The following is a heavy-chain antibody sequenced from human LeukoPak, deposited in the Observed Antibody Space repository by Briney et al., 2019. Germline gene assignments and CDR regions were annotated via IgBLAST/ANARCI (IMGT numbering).Heavy chain of an antibody. CDR3: ARGVDSAIDW. D-gene: IGHD3-9*01. J-gene: IGHJ4*02. CDR2: ISSSSSTI. CDR1: GFTFSSYS. V-gene: IGHV3-48*04. Sequence: AGGSLRLSCAASGFTFSSYSMNWVRQAPGKGLEWVSYISSSSSTIYYADSVKGRFTISRDNADNALYLQMNSLRGDDTALYYCARGVDSAIDWWGQGTLVTVSS.